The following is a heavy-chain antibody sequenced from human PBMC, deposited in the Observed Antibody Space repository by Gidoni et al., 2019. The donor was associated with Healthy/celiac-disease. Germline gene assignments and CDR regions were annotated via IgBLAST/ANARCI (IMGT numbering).Heavy chain of an antibody. CDR3: AKEGNIWEPPDY. D-gene: IGHD1-26*01. CDR1: GFTFSSYA. CDR2: ISGSGGRT. J-gene: IGHJ4*02. Sequence: EVQLLESGGGLVQPGGSLRLSCSAAGFTFSSYAMCWVRQAPGMGLEWVSAISGSGGRTYYADSVKGRFTISRDNSKNTLYLQMNSLRAEDTAVYYCAKEGNIWEPPDYWGQGTLVTVSS. V-gene: IGHV3-23*01.